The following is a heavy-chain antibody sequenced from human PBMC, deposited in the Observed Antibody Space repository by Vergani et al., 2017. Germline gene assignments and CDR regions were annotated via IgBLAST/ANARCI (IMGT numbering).Heavy chain of an antibody. V-gene: IGHV3-23*04. D-gene: IGHD6-19*01. CDR1: GFTTGDYV. CDR3: AKVGRSEVAGTFGAFEI. J-gene: IGHJ3*02. CDR2: PSASDRRT. Sequence: EAQLAESGGGLVQPGQSLRLSCTASGFTTGDYVMSWFRQAPGKGLEWVSTPSASDRRTHYADSVKGRFTISRDISKNTLFLHMNSLRPEDTAVYYCAKVGRSEVAGTFGAFEIWGQGTMVTVSS.